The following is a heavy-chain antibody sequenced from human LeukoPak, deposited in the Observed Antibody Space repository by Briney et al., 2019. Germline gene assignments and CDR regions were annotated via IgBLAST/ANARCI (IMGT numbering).Heavy chain of an antibody. CDR1: GFTFSSYG. J-gene: IGHJ6*03. Sequence: GGSLRLSCAASGFTFSSYGMSWVRQAPGKGLEWVSAISGSGGSTYYADSVKGRFTISRDNSKNTLYLQMNSLRAEDTAVYYCAKDSVLDIVVVPAAIQFGYYYYMDVWGKGTTVTVSS. CDR2: ISGSGGST. V-gene: IGHV3-23*01. CDR3: AKDSVLDIVVVPAAIQFGYYYYMDV. D-gene: IGHD2-2*01.